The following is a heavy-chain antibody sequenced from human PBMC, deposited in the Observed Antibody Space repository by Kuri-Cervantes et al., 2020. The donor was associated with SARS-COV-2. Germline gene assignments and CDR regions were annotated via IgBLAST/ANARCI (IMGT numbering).Heavy chain of an antibody. CDR1: GFTFSSYA. CDR2: ISGSGGST. CDR3: AKDLLEYYDFWSGYYTGEYGMDV. Sequence: LSLTCAASGFTFSSYAMSWVRQAPGKGLEWVSAISGSGGSTYYADSVKGRFTISRDNSKNTLYLQMNSLRAEDTAVYYCAKDLLEYYDFWSGYYTGEYGMDVWGQGTTVTVSS. D-gene: IGHD3-3*01. V-gene: IGHV3-23*01. J-gene: IGHJ6*02.